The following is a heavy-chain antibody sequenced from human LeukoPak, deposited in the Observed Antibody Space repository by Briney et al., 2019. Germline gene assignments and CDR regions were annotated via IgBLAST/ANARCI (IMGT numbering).Heavy chain of an antibody. J-gene: IGHJ4*02. D-gene: IGHD6-13*01. CDR2: IWYDGSSK. CDR3: ARSQSSSLIDY. Sequence: GGSLRLSCAASGFSFSAYGVHWVRQAPGKGLEWVAVIWYDGSSKDYADSVKGRFTLSRDNSKNILYLQMNSLTVEDTAVYYCARSQSSSLIDYWGQGTLVTVSS. CDR1: GFSFSAYG. V-gene: IGHV3-33*01.